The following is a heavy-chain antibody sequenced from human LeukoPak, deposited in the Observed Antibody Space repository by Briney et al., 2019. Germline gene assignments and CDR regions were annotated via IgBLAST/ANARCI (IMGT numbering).Heavy chain of an antibody. CDR1: GGSFNGYY. Sequence: SETLCLTCAVYGGSFNGYYWSWIRQPPGKGLEWIGEINHSGSTNYNPSLKSRVTISVDTSKNQFSLKLSSVTAADTAVYYCAGELTTVTAGGAFDIWGQGTMATVSS. V-gene: IGHV4-34*01. J-gene: IGHJ3*02. CDR3: AGELTTVTAGGAFDI. CDR2: INHSGST. D-gene: IGHD4-17*01.